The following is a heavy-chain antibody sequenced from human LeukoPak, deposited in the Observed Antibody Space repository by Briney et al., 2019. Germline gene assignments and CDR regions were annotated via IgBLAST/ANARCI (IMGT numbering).Heavy chain of an antibody. V-gene: IGHV1-24*01. D-gene: IGHD3-22*01. CDR2: FDPEDGET. CDR1: GYTLTELS. J-gene: IGHJ3*02. CDR3: ATAPPIDYYDSSGYFGAFDI. Sequence: VASVKVSCKISGYTLTELSMHWVRQAPGKGLEWMGGFDPEDGETIYAQKFQGRVTMTEDTSTDTAYMELSSLRSEDTAVYYCATAPPIDYYDSSGYFGAFDIWGQGTMVTVSS.